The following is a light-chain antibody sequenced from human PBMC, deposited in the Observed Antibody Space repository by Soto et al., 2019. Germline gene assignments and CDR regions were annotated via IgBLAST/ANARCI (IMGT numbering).Light chain of an antibody. Sequence: EIVLTQSPATLSLSPGERATLSCRASQSVSSYLAWYQQKRGQAPRLLIYDASNRATGIPARFSGSGSGTDFTLTISSLEPEDFAVYSCQQRSNWPSVTFGQGTRLEIK. CDR3: QQRSNWPSVT. CDR2: DAS. CDR1: QSVSSY. J-gene: IGKJ5*01. V-gene: IGKV3-11*01.